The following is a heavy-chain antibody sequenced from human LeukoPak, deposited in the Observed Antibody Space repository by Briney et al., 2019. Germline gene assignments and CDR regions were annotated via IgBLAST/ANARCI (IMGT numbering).Heavy chain of an antibody. V-gene: IGHV4-34*01. Sequence: SETLSLTCAVYGGSFSGYYWSWIRQPPGKGLEWIGEINHSGSTNYNPSLKSRVTISVDTSKNQFSLKLSSVTAADTAVYYCARLAVVVPAAGEKSCFDYWGQGTLVTVSP. CDR1: GGSFSGYY. J-gene: IGHJ4*02. CDR2: INHSGST. CDR3: ARLAVVVPAAGEKSCFDY. D-gene: IGHD2-2*01.